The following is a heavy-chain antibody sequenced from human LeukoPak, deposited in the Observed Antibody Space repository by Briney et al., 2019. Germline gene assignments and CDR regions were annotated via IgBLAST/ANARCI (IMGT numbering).Heavy chain of an antibody. CDR1: GFTFSSYS. J-gene: IGHJ3*01. CDR2: ITSSSSYI. V-gene: IGHV3-21*04. Sequence: GGSLRLSCAASGFTFSSYSMDWVRQAPGKGLEWVSSITSSSSYIYYADSVKGRFTISRDNSKNTLSLQMNSLRVEDTAIYYCARDIELSTWGLGTLVTVSS. CDR3: ARDIELST. D-gene: IGHD3-16*02.